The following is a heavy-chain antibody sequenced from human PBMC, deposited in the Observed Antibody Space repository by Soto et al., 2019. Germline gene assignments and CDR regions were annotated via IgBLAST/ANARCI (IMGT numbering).Heavy chain of an antibody. V-gene: IGHV4-4*07. D-gene: IGHD6-13*01. CDR3: ARDQGVAAAGITWFDY. J-gene: IGHJ5*01. CDR1: GASMNSYH. CDR2: IHSSGST. Sequence: TLSLTCTVSGASMNSYHWSWIRQPAGKGLEWIGHIHSSGSTNYNPSLKSRVTMSVDTSKNQFSLRLMSLTAADTAVYYCARDQGVAAAGITWFDYWGQGTLVTVSS.